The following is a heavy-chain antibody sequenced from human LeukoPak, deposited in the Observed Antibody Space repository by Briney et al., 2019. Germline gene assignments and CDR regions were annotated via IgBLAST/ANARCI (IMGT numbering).Heavy chain of an antibody. V-gene: IGHV4-38-2*02. CDR2: IYHSGST. CDR1: GYSISSGYY. J-gene: IGHJ5*02. Sequence: PSETLSLTCIVSGYSISSGYYWGWIRQPPGKGLEGIGSIYHSGSTYYNPSLKSRVTISVDTSKNQFSLKLSSVTAADTAVYYCARVPHSGSYFLRWFDPWGQGTLVTVSS. CDR3: ARVPHSGSYFLRWFDP. D-gene: IGHD1-26*01.